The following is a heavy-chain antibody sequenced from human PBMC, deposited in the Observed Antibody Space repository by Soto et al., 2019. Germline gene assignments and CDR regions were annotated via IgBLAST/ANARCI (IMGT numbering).Heavy chain of an antibody. Sequence: QVQLQQWGAGVLQPSETLSLTCAVYAGSFSVYYWIWIRQPPGMGLEWIGEINHSGSTNYNPSLKSRVTISLDTSKNQFSQKLSSVSAADSAVYYRARGWHGSRTIAVRYYYYGMDVWGQGTTVTVSS. CDR1: AGSFSVYY. CDR3: ARGWHGSRTIAVRYYYYGMDV. J-gene: IGHJ6*02. D-gene: IGHD6-6*01. V-gene: IGHV4-34*01. CDR2: INHSGST.